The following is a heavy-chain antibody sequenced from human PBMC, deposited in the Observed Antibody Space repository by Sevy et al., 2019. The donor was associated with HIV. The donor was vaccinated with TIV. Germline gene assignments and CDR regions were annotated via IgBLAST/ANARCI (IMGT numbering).Heavy chain of an antibody. V-gene: IGHV1-69*05. CDR1: GGTLTTYA. CDR2: IIPMFGTT. J-gene: IGHJ6*02. D-gene: IGHD3-22*01. CDR3: AIYTYDSSGYSPLYYYGLDV. Sequence: ASAKVSCKASGGTLTTYAISWVRQAPGQGLEWMGGIIPMFGTTIFAQKFQGRVTLTTDESTSTDYMELRSLKAADTAVYYCAIYTYDSSGYSPLYYYGLDVWGQGTTVTVSS.